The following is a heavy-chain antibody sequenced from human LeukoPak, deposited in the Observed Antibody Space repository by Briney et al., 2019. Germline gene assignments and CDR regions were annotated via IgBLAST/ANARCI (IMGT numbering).Heavy chain of an antibody. Sequence: SETLSLTCTVSGGSISSSSYYWGWIRQPPGKGLEWIGSIYYSGSTYYNPSLKSRVTISVDTSKNQFSLKLTSVTAADTAVYYCVRGPYGSGISNWFDPWGQGTQVIVSS. D-gene: IGHD3-10*01. CDR1: GGSISSSSYY. J-gene: IGHJ5*02. CDR3: VRGPYGSGISNWFDP. CDR2: IYYSGST. V-gene: IGHV4-39*07.